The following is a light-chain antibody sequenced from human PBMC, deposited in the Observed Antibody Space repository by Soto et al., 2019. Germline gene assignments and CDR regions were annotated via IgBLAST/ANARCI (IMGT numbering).Light chain of an antibody. J-gene: IGKJ1*01. V-gene: IGKV3-11*02. Sequence: EIVMTQSPGTLSVCPGERATLACRASQSVSSYLAWYQQKPGQAPRLLIYDASNRATGIPARFSGSGSGRDFTLTVSSLELQDFAVYYCQQRSNWPTFGQGTKVDIK. CDR1: QSVSSY. CDR2: DAS. CDR3: QQRSNWPT.